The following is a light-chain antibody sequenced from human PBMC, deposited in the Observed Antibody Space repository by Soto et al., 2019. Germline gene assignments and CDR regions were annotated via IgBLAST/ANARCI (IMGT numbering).Light chain of an antibody. J-gene: IGLJ1*01. CDR2: EVS. CDR1: SSDIGGYNY. CDR3: SGSLGDDTYV. Sequence: QSVLAQPASVSGSPGQSITISCTGTSSDIGGYNYVSWYQQHPGKAPKLMIYEVSNRPSGVSNRFSGSKSGNTASLTISGLQDAEEDDHQCSGSLGDDTYVFGTGTKVT. V-gene: IGLV2-14*01.